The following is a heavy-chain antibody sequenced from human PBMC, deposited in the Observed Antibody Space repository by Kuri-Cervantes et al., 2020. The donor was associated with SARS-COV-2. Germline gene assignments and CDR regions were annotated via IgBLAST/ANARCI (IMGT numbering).Heavy chain of an antibody. V-gene: IGHV3-30*02. CDR3: AKAVDPGDLGTPQDFDY. CDR1: GFTFSSYG. D-gene: IGHD3-16*01. CDR2: IRYDGRNK. Sequence: GGSLRLSCAASGFTFSSYGMHWVRQAPGKGLEWVAFIRYDGRNKYYADSVKGRFTISRDNSKNTLYLQMNSLRAEDTAVYYCAKAVDPGDLGTPQDFDYWGQGTLVTVSS. J-gene: IGHJ4*02.